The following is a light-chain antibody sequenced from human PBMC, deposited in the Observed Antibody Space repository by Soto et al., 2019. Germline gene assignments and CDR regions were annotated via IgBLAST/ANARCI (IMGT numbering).Light chain of an antibody. CDR1: QSVYSNY. CDR3: QQYDTSPFT. J-gene: IGKJ3*01. V-gene: IGKV3-20*01. CDR2: GAS. Sequence: EIVLTQSPGTLSLSPGDRATLSCRASQSVYSNYLAWYQQKPGQTPRLLIYGASSSATGIPDRFSGSGSGTDFTLTISRLETEDFAVYYCQQYDTSPFTFGPGTKVDVK.